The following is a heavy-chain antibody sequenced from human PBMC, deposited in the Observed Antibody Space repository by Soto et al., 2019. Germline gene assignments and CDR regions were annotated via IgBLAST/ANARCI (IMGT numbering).Heavy chain of an antibody. CDR2: ISDDGIST. CDR1: GFTFSSYW. J-gene: IGHJ4*02. D-gene: IGHD4-17*01. V-gene: IGHV3-74*01. Sequence: EVQLVESGGRLVQPGGSLRLSCAASGFTFSSYWMHWVRQVPGKGLVWVSSISDDGISTSYADSVRGRFIISRDNAKNTLYLQLNSLRAEDTAVYYCARGTVRDHDFGDHWGQGTLVAVSS. CDR3: ARGTVRDHDFGDH.